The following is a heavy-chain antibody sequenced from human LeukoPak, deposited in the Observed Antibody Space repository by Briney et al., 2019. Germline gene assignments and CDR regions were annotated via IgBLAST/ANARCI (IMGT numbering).Heavy chain of an antibody. V-gene: IGHV1-18*01. J-gene: IGHJ4*02. Sequence: ASVKVSCKASGYTFITYGISWVRQAPGQGLEWMGWINSYTGNTNYAQKFQGRVIMTTDTATNTAYMELRSLRSDDTAVYYCARNTAKVYFEYWGQGTLVTVSS. CDR1: GYTFITYG. D-gene: IGHD5-18*01. CDR3: ARNTAKVYFEY. CDR2: INSYTGNT.